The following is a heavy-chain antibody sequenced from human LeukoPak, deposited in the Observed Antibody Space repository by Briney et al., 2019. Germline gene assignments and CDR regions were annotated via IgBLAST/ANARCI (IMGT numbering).Heavy chain of an antibody. J-gene: IGHJ4*02. CDR2: IYPGDADT. V-gene: IGHV5-51*01. CDR3: ARHETYCGGDCYSPAHFDY. Sequence: GASLKISSKGSGSRFTSYWIGWVRQMPGKGREWMGIIYPGDADTRYSPSVQGQVTISADKSISTAYLQWSRLKASDTAMYYCARHETYCGGDCYSPAHFDYWGQGTLVTVSS. D-gene: IGHD2-21*02. CDR1: GSRFTSYW.